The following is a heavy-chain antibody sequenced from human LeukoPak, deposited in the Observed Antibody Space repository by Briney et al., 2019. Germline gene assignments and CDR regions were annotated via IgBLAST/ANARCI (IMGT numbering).Heavy chain of an antibody. D-gene: IGHD2-15*01. Sequence: GGSLRLSCAASGFTFSSYWMSWVRQAPGKGLEWVSYMSSSDSTIYDADSVKGRFTISRDNAKNSLYLQTNSPRAEDTAVYYCARVHCSGGSCHPPSDFDYWGQGTLVTVSS. V-gene: IGHV3-48*04. CDR3: ARVHCSGGSCHPPSDFDY. CDR1: GFTFSSYW. CDR2: MSSSDSTI. J-gene: IGHJ4*02.